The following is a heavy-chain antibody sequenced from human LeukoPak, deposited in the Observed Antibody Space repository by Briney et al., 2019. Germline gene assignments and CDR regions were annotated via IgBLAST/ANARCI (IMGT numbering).Heavy chain of an antibody. Sequence: PGGSLRPSCAASGFTFSSYSMSWVRQAPGKGLEWVSSISSSSSYIYYADSVKGRFTISRDNAKNSLYLQMNSLRAEDTAVYYCARVGGLDAFDIWGQGTMVTVSS. J-gene: IGHJ3*02. D-gene: IGHD2-15*01. CDR1: GFTFSSYS. V-gene: IGHV3-21*01. CDR2: ISSSSSYI. CDR3: ARVGGLDAFDI.